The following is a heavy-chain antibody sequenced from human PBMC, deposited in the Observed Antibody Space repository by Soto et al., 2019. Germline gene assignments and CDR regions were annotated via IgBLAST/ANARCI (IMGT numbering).Heavy chain of an antibody. CDR1: GGSISSSSYY. Sequence: PSETLSLTCTVSGGSISSSSYYWGWIRQPPGKGLEWIGSIYYSGSTYYNPSLKSRVTISVDTSKNQFSLKLSSVTAADTAVYYCARPFPGSSIAARYFDYWGQGTLVTVSS. CDR2: IYYSGST. V-gene: IGHV4-39*01. D-gene: IGHD6-6*01. J-gene: IGHJ4*02. CDR3: ARPFPGSSIAARYFDY.